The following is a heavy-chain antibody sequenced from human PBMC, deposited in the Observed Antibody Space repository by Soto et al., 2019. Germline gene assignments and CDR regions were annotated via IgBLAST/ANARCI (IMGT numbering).Heavy chain of an antibody. J-gene: IGHJ4*02. V-gene: IGHV4-59*01. Sequence: PSETLSLTCTVSGGSISSYYWSWIRQPPGKGLEWIGYIYYSGSTNYNPSLKSRVTISVDTSKNQFSLKLSSVTAADTAVYYCARVHGDDADYWGQGTLVTVSS. CDR1: GGSISSYY. D-gene: IGHD4-17*01. CDR2: IYYSGST. CDR3: ARVHGDDADY.